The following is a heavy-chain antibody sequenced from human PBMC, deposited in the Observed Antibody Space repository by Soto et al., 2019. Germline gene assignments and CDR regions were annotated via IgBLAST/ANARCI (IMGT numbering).Heavy chain of an antibody. J-gene: IGHJ5*02. CDR1: GYIFNTYS. Sequence: QIQLVQSGSEVRMPGASVKVSCQASGYIFNTYSITWVPQPPGQGLEWMGWVNPSNGKTNYAQKIQDRFTMTTDPSTTTAYMELRSLRSDDTAVYYCAREAFGVYARWFDPWGQGTLVTVSS. CDR3: AREAFGVYARWFDP. V-gene: IGHV1-18*04. CDR2: VNPSNGKT. D-gene: IGHD2-2*01.